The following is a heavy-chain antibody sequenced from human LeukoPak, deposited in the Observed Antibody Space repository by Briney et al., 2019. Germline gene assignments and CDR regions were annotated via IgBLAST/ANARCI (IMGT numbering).Heavy chain of an antibody. D-gene: IGHD6-13*01. Sequence: GGSLRLSCAVSGFSVSGYWMTWVRQAPGRGRGWVANIRKDGSEKNYVDSVKGRFTISRDNAENSLFLQMNSLRVEDTAVYYCAREWQGGIAAAGTRIEGDYWGQGTLVAVSS. V-gene: IGHV3-7*01. J-gene: IGHJ4*02. CDR1: GFSVSGYW. CDR3: AREWQGGIAAAGTRIEGDY. CDR2: IRKDGSEK.